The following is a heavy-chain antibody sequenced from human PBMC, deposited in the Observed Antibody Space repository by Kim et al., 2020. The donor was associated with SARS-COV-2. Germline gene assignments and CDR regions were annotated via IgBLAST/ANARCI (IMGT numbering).Heavy chain of an antibody. J-gene: IGHJ4*02. CDR1: GFTFSSYG. CDR2: IWYDGSNK. Sequence: GGSLRLSCAASGFTFSSYGMHWVRQAPGKGLEWVAAIWYDGSNKYYADSVKGRFTISRDNSKNTLYLQMNSLRAEDTAVYYCASSGAGIAVAGFDYWGQGTLVTVSS. V-gene: IGHV3-33*01. CDR3: ASSGAGIAVAGFDY. D-gene: IGHD6-13*01.